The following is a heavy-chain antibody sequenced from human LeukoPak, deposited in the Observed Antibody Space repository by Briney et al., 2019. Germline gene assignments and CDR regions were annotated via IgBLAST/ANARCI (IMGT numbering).Heavy chain of an antibody. D-gene: IGHD6-13*01. CDR3: ARNLYSSSWYHYDYYYYYMDV. Sequence: ASVKVSCKASGGTFSSYAISWVRQAPGQGLEWMGGIIPIFGTANYAQKFQGRVTITADKSTSTAYMELSRLRSDDTAVYYCARNLYSSSWYHYDYYYYYMDVWGKGTTVTVSS. J-gene: IGHJ6*03. CDR2: IIPIFGTA. V-gene: IGHV1-69*06. CDR1: GGTFSSYA.